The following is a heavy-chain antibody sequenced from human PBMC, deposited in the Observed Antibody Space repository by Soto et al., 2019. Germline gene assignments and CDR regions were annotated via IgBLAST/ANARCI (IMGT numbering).Heavy chain of an antibody. Sequence: EVQFLESGGGLVQPGGSLRLSCSVSGLPFTSYSMSWVRQPPGKGLEWVSDISNIGVTTNYADSVKGRFTVSRDNSKNTVYLKMNSLRAEETAGYYCAKGSAASGWLTQDYWGQGPLVTVSS. D-gene: IGHD3-10*01. V-gene: IGHV3-23*01. CDR1: GLPFTSYS. CDR2: ISNIGVTT. CDR3: AKGSAASGWLTQDY. J-gene: IGHJ4*02.